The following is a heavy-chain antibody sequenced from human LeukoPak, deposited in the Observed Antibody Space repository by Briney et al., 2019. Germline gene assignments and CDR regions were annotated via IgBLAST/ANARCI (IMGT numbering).Heavy chain of an antibody. Sequence: SGTLSLTCGVSGGSISSSNWWSWVRQPPGRGLEGIGEISYSGRTNYNPSLKNRVTMSVDKSNNQFSLKLSSVTAADTAVYYCARVGGEYSSSMYNWFDPWGQGTLVTVSS. CDR3: ARVGGEYSSSMYNWFDP. V-gene: IGHV4-4*02. CDR1: GGSISSSNW. J-gene: IGHJ5*02. D-gene: IGHD6-6*01. CDR2: ISYSGRT.